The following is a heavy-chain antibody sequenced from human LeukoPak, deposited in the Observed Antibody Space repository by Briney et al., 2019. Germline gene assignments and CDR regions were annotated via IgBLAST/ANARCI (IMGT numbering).Heavy chain of an antibody. CDR3: ARGRITIFGVITPHFDN. J-gene: IGHJ4*02. V-gene: IGHV4-59*01. CDR1: GGSISSYY. CDR2: IQNSGNS. Sequence: SETLSLTCTVPGGSISSYYWSWIRQPPGKGLEWIGYIQNSGNSNFNPSLKSRVTISLDTSKNQFSLDLNSVTAADTAMYYCARGRITIFGVITPHFDNWGQGTLVTVSS. D-gene: IGHD3-3*01.